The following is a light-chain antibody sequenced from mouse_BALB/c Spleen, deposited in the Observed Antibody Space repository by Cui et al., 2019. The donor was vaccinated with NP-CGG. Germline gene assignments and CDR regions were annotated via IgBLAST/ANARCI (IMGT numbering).Light chain of an antibody. Sequence: QRVVTQESALTTSPGETVTLTCRSSTGAVTTSNYANWVQEKPDHLFTGLIGGTNNRAPGIPARFSGSLIGDKAALTITGAQTEDEAIYFCALWYSNHWVFGGGTKLTVL. CDR1: TGAVTTSNY. V-gene: IGLV1*01. CDR2: GTN. CDR3: ALWYSNHWV. J-gene: IGLJ1*01.